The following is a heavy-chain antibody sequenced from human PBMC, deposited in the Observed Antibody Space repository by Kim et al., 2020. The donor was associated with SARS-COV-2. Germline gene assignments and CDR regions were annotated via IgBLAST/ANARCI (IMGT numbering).Heavy chain of an antibody. V-gene: IGHV3-74*03. D-gene: IGHD2-2*01. J-gene: IGHJ3*01. Sequence: TEYADSVEGRFTISRDNAKDTLYLQMNSLRAEETAVYYCVRDRGQPDAFDLWGQGTMVTVSS. CDR3: VRDRGQPDAFDL. CDR2: T.